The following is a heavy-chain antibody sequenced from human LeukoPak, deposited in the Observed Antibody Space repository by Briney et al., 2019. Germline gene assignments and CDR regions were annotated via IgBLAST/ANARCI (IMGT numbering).Heavy chain of an antibody. Sequence: GGSLRLSCAASGFTFSSYWMSWVRQAPGNGLEWVANIKQDGSEKYYVDSVKGRFTISRDASKNTLYLQMHSLRAEDTAVYYCARAEDWGAVAGAYFFDYWGQGTLVAVYS. D-gene: IGHD6-19*01. V-gene: IGHV3-7*03. CDR3: ARAEDWGAVAGAYFFDY. CDR2: IKQDGSEK. J-gene: IGHJ4*02. CDR1: GFTFSSYW.